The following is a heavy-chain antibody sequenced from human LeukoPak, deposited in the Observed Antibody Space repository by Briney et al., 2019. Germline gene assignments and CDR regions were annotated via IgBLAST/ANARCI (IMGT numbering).Heavy chain of an antibody. CDR3: ARSGSTSLNSWFDP. D-gene: IGHD2-2*01. V-gene: IGHV3-30*02. CDR1: GFTFSSYC. Sequence: GGSLRLSCAASGFTFSSYCMRWVRQAPGKGLEWVAFIWYDGSNKYYADSVKGRFTISRDNSKNTLYLQMTSLRVEDTALYYCARSGSTSLNSWFDPWGQGTLVTVS. J-gene: IGHJ5*02. CDR2: IWYDGSNK.